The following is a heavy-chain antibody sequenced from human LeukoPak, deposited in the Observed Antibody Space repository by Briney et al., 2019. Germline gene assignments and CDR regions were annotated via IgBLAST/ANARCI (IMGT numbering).Heavy chain of an antibody. CDR2: IYTSGST. V-gene: IGHV4-4*07. Sequence: PSETLSLNCTVSGGSISSYYWSWIRQPAGKGLEWIGRIYTSGSTNYNPSLKSRVTMSVDTSKNQFSLKLSSVTAADTAVYYCARGYYDILTGYAYYFDYWGQGTLVTVSS. J-gene: IGHJ4*02. D-gene: IGHD3-9*01. CDR1: GGSISSYY. CDR3: ARGYYDILTGYAYYFDY.